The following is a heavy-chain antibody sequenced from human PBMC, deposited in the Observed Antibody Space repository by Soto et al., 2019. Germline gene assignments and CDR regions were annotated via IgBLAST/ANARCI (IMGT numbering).Heavy chain of an antibody. J-gene: IGHJ6*02. V-gene: IGHV1-58*01. CDR2: IVVGSGNT. D-gene: IGHD4-17*01. Sequence: SVKVSCKASGFTFTSSAVQWVRQARGQRLEWIGWIVVGSGNTNYAQKFQERVTITRDMSTSTAYMELSSLRSEDTAVYYCAADDYGDYGLGYYYYGMDVWGQGTTVTVSS. CDR3: AADDYGDYGLGYYYYGMDV. CDR1: GFTFTSSA.